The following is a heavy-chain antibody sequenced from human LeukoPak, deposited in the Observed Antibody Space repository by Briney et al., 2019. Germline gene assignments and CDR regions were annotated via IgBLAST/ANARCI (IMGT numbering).Heavy chain of an antibody. Sequence: PSETLSLTCAVYGGSFSGYYWSWIRQPPGKGLEWIGEINHSGSTNYNPSLKSRVTIVVDRSKNQFSLRLSSVSAADTAVYYCARAHGDYVYFDYWGQGTLVTVSS. D-gene: IGHD4-17*01. J-gene: IGHJ4*02. CDR1: GGSFSGYY. V-gene: IGHV4-34*01. CDR2: INHSGST. CDR3: ARAHGDYVYFDY.